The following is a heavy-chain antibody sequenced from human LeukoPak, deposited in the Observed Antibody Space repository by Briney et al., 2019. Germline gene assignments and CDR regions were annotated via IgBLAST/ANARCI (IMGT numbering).Heavy chain of an antibody. CDR2: IIPIFGTA. CDR3: ASQWELLGPFDY. V-gene: IGHV1-69*13. J-gene: IGHJ4*02. CDR1: GGTFSSYA. Sequence: GASVKVPCKASGGTFSSYAISWVRQAPGQGLEWMGGIIPIFGTANYAQKFQGRVTITADESTSTAYMELSSLRSEDTAVYYCASQWELLGPFDYWGQGTLVTVSS. D-gene: IGHD1-26*01.